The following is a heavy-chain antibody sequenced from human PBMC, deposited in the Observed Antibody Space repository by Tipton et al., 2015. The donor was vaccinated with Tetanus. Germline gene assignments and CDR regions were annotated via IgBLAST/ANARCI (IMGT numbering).Heavy chain of an antibody. V-gene: IGHV4-30-2*01. J-gene: IGHJ5*02. Sequence: TLSLTCNVSGGLITTGGYSWGWIRQPPGQGLEWLGYIYQTDSTYYNPSVRSRLTLSLQRSKNQVSLKLSSVTAADTAVYYCARDQGGGRVVRLNWLDPWGQGTLVTVSS. CDR1: GGLITTGGYS. CDR2: IYQTDST. D-gene: IGHD6-6*01. CDR3: ARDQGGGRVVRLNWLDP.